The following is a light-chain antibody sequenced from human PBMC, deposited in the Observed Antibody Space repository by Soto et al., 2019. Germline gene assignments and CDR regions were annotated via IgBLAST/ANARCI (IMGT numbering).Light chain of an antibody. Sequence: EIVLTQSPGTLSLSPGQRATLSCRASQSVRSSYLAWYQQKPGQAPRLRIYGASSRATGIPDRFSGSGSGTDFTLTISRLEPEDFAVYYCQQYGSSPWTFGQGTKVEI. CDR2: GAS. J-gene: IGKJ1*01. CDR1: QSVRSSY. CDR3: QQYGSSPWT. V-gene: IGKV3-20*01.